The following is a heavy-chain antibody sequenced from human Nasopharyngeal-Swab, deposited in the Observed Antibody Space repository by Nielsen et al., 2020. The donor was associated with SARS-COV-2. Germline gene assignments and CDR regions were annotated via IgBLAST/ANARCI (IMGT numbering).Heavy chain of an antibody. Sequence: SETLSLTCAVSGGSISSGGYYWSWIRQPPGKALEWIGYIYNGGSTNYNPSLKSRVTISVDTSKNQFSLKLSSVTAADTAVYYCARWGYSSTADYWGQGTLVTVSS. V-gene: IGHV4-61*08. D-gene: IGHD6-13*01. J-gene: IGHJ4*02. CDR3: ARWGYSSTADY. CDR1: GGSISSGGYY. CDR2: IYNGGST.